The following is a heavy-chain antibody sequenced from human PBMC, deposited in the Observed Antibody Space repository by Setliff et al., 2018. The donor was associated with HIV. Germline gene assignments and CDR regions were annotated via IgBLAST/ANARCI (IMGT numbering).Heavy chain of an antibody. J-gene: IGHJ5*02. Sequence: PSETLSLTCAASGYSINSGFSRAWIRQPPGQGPQWIGSIYQSGSIYYNPSLQSRVTISVDSSKNQFSLNLFSVTAADTAVYYCAGPRRVRSRAWDWFDIWGQGTLVTLAS. CDR2: IYQSGSI. V-gene: IGHV4-38-2*01. CDR1: GYSINSGFS. D-gene: IGHD2-21*01. CDR3: AGPRRVRSRAWDWFDI.